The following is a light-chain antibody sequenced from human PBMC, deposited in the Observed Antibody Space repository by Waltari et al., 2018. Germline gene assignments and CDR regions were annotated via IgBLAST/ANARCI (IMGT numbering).Light chain of an antibody. J-gene: IGLJ2*01. Sequence: SYGLTQPPSVSVSPGQTARLNCPGHVLTKEYGYWYQHKPGRAPVVVIFNDTERPPGIPERFSGSGSGTTVTLTITGVQAEDEADYYCQSTDTIGTTVVFGGGTRLIAL. CDR1: VLTKEY. CDR2: NDT. CDR3: QSTDTIGTTVV. V-gene: IGLV3-25*03.